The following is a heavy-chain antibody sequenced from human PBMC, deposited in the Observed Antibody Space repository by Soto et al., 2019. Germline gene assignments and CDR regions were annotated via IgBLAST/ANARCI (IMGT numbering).Heavy chain of an antibody. CDR3: ARVLPGTTYQTEWPRYNWFDP. J-gene: IGHJ5*02. V-gene: IGHV4-34*01. Sequence: SETLSLTCAVYGGSFSGYYWSWIRQPPGKGLEWIGEINHSGSTNYNPSLKSRVTISVDTSKNQFSLKLSSVTAADTAVYYCARVLPGTTYQTEWPRYNWFDPWGQGTLVTVSS. CDR1: GGSFSGYY. D-gene: IGHD1-7*01. CDR2: INHSGST.